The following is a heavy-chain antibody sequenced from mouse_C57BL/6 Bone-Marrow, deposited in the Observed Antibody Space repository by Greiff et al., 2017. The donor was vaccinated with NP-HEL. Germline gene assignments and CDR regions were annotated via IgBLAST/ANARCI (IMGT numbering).Heavy chain of an antibody. CDR1: GYTFTDYY. Sequence: EVQLQQSGPELVKPGASVKISCKASGYTFTDYYMNWVKQSHGKSLEWIGDINPNNGGTSYNQKFKGKATLTVDKSSSTAYMELRSLTSEDSAVYYCAYGNWYFDVWGTGTTVTVSS. J-gene: IGHJ1*03. CDR3: AYGNWYFDV. D-gene: IGHD2-1*01. CDR2: INPNNGGT. V-gene: IGHV1-26*01.